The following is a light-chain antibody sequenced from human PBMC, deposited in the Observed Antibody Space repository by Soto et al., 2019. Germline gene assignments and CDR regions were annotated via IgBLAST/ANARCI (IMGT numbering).Light chain of an antibody. CDR2: GAS. V-gene: IGKV3-20*01. J-gene: IGKJ5*01. CDR1: QRVSSSY. CDR3: QQYGSSPPIT. Sequence: EIVLTQSPGTLSLSPGERATLSCRASQRVSSSYLAWYQQKPGQAPRLLIYGASSRATGIPDRFSGSGSGTDFTLTNSRLEPEDFAVYYCQQYGSSPPITFGQGTRLEIK.